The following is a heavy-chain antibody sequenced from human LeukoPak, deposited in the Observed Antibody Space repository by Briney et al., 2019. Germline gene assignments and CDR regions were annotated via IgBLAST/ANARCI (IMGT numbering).Heavy chain of an antibody. CDR2: IDPSDSYT. CDR3: ATVTTIYYYYGMDV. Sequence: GESMKISCKGSGYSFTSYWITWVRQMPGKGLEWMGRIDPSDSYTNYSPSFQGHVTISADKSISTAYLQWSSLKASDTAMYYCATVTTIYYYYGMDVWGQGTTVTVSS. D-gene: IGHD4-17*01. CDR1: GYSFTSYW. J-gene: IGHJ6*02. V-gene: IGHV5-10-1*01.